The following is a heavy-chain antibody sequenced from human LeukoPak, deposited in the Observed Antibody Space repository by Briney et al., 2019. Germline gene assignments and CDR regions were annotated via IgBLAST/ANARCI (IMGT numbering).Heavy chain of an antibody. D-gene: IGHD2/OR15-2a*01. CDR1: GGSISSYY. J-gene: IGHJ3*02. CDR3: ARVYGIVMAFDI. CDR2: IYYSGST. Sequence: PSETLSLTCTVSGGSISSYYWSWIRQPPGKGLEWIGYIYYSGSTNYNPSLKSRVTISVDTSKNQFSLKLSSVTAADTAVYYCARVYGIVMAFDIWGQGTMVTVSS. V-gene: IGHV4-59*01.